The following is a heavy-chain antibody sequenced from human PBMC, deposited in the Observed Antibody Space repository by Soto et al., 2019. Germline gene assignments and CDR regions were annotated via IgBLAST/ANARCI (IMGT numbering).Heavy chain of an antibody. D-gene: IGHD1-26*01. V-gene: IGHV5-10-1*01. Sequence: GESLKISCKGSGYSFTTYWITWVRQMPGKGLEWMGRIDPSDSYTNYSPSFQGHVTISADNSISTAYLQWSSLKAWDTAMYYCARQGVATTPDFWGQGTLVTVSS. CDR2: IDPSDSYT. CDR1: GYSFTTYW. J-gene: IGHJ4*02. CDR3: ARQGVATTPDF.